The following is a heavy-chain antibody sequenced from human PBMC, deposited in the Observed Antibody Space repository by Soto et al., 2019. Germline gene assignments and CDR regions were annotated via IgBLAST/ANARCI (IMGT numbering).Heavy chain of an antibody. CDR3: ARAELWLEY. D-gene: IGHD5-18*01. J-gene: IGHJ4*02. Sequence: SSGTPSLTRAVYGGAFHGFYWTWIRQPPGKGLEWIGYIFYSGSTYYNPSLKSRVTISVDTSKNQFSLKLSSVTAADTAVYYCARAELWLEYWGQGTLVTVSS. CDR1: GGAFHGFY. CDR2: IFYSGST. V-gene: IGHV4-30-4*02.